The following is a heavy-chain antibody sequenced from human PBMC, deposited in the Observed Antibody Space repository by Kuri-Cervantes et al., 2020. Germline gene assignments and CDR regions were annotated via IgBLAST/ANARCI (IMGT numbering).Heavy chain of an antibody. V-gene: IGHV1-18*04. CDR3: ARDSASWNLLPQDH. J-gene: IGHJ4*02. D-gene: IGHD1-1*01. Sequence: ASVKVSCKASGYTFTNYGISWVRQAPGQGLEWMGWISTYNGDTNYAQKLQGRVTMTTDTSTNTAFMELRSLGSDDTALYFCARDSASWNLLPQDHWGQGTRVTVSS. CDR1: GYTFTNYG. CDR2: ISTYNGDT.